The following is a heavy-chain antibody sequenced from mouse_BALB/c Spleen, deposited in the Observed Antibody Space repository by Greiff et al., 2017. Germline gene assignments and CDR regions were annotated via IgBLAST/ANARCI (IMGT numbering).Heavy chain of an antibody. V-gene: IGHV5-4*02. CDR2: ISDGGSYT. CDR3: ARSGGNLYAMDY. Sequence: EVKLVESGGGLVKPGGSLKLSCAASGFTFSDYYMYWVRQTPEKRLEWVATISDGGSYTYYPDSVKGRFTISRDNAKNNLYLQMSSLRSEDTALYYCARSGGNLYAMDYWGQGTSVTVSS. D-gene: IGHD2-1*01. J-gene: IGHJ4*01. CDR1: GFTFSDYY.